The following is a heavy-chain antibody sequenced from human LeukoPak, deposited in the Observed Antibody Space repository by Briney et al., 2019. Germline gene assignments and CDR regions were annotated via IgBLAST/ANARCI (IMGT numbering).Heavy chain of an antibody. Sequence: SETLSLTCTVSGGSIRGYCCSWIRQPPGKGLEWIGYIYYTGSTNNNPSLKSPVTTSVDTSKKQFSLKLTSGTAADTAVYYCARGPTGTPWYFDLWGRGTLGTVSS. V-gene: IGHV4-59*01. CDR3: ARGPTGTPWYFDL. CDR2: IYYTGST. CDR1: GGSIRGYC. J-gene: IGHJ2*01. D-gene: IGHD1-1*01.